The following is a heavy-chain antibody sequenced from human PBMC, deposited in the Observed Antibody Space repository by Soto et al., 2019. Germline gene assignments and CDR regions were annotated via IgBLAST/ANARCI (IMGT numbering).Heavy chain of an antibody. J-gene: IGHJ4*02. V-gene: IGHV3-23*01. CDR3: AKGGQSYDY. CDR2: ISASVGST. CDR1: GFTFSNYA. Sequence: GSLRLYCAASGFTFSNYAMSWVRQAPGKGLEWVSAISASVGSTYYTDSVKGRFTISRDNSKNTLYLQMNSLRAEDTAVYYCAKGGQSYDYWGQGTLVTVSS. D-gene: IGHD3-10*01.